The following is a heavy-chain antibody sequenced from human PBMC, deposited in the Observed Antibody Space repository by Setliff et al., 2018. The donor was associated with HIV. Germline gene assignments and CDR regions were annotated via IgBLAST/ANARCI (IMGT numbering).Heavy chain of an antibody. Sequence: PSETLSLTCTVSGGSINIFFWSWIRQPPGKGLEWIGYIYSDDGSTRYNPSLNSRATISLDRFKSHFSLTLNSVTAADTAVYYCARHVTVTYSHFDHWGQGALVTVSS. D-gene: IGHD4-17*01. CDR2: IYSDDGST. CDR3: ARHVTVTYSHFDH. J-gene: IGHJ4*02. V-gene: IGHV4-59*08. CDR1: GGSINIFF.